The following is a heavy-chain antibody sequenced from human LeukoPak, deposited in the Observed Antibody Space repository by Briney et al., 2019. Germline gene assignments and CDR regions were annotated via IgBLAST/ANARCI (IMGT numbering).Heavy chain of an antibody. CDR1: GGSISSYY. V-gene: IGHV4-59*01. Sequence: PSETLSLTCTVSGGSISSYYWSWIRQPPGKGLEWIGYIYYSGCTNYNPSLKSRVTISVDTSKNQFSLKLSSVTAADTAVYYCARDVVVTAVYAFDIWGQGTMVTVSS. J-gene: IGHJ3*02. D-gene: IGHD2-21*02. CDR3: ARDVVVTAVYAFDI. CDR2: IYYSGCT.